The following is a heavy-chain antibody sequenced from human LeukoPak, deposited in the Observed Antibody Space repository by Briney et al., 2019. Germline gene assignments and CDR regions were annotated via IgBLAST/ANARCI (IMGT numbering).Heavy chain of an antibody. Sequence: ASVKVSCKASGGTFSSYAISWVRQAPGLGLEWMGGIIPIFGTANYAQKFQGRVTITADESTSTAYMELSSLRSEDTAVYYCARPGATYYYDSSGYYSFDYWGQGTLVTVSS. V-gene: IGHV1-69*13. CDR3: ARPGATYYYDSSGYYSFDY. J-gene: IGHJ4*02. CDR1: GGTFSSYA. D-gene: IGHD3-22*01. CDR2: IIPIFGTA.